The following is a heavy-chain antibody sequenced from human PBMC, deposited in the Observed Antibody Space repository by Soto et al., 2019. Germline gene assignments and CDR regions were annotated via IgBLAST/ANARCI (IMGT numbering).Heavy chain of an antibody. Sequence: GGSLRLSCAASGFTFSSYSMNWVRQAPGKGLEWVSSISSSSSYIYYADSVKGRFTISRDNAKNSLYLQMNSLRAEDTAVYYCASAVVVVAAKSTAWGQGTLVTVSS. V-gene: IGHV3-21*01. D-gene: IGHD2-15*01. CDR2: ISSSSSYI. J-gene: IGHJ5*02. CDR3: ASAVVVVAAKSTA. CDR1: GFTFSSYS.